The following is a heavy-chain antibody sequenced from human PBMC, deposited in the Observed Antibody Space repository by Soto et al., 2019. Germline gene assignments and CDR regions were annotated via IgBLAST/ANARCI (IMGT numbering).Heavy chain of an antibody. Sequence: SQTLSLTWAISWDSVSSSSASWNWIRQSPSRGLEWLGKTYYRSKWYNDYAVSVKSRITINPDTSKNQFSLQLNSVTPEDTAVYHCARAESYSSGFGSPFDCRGLGALVTVPS. CDR2: TYYRSKWYN. CDR1: WDSVSSSSAS. D-gene: IGHD3-22*01. CDR3: ARAESYSSGFGSPFDC. J-gene: IGHJ4*02. V-gene: IGHV6-1*01.